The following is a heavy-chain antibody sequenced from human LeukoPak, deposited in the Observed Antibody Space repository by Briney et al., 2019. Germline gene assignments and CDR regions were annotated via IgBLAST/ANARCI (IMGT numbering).Heavy chain of an antibody. CDR2: IYYSGST. CDR1: GGSIRSHY. CDR3: ARGDSLFDY. Sequence: PSETLSLTCTVSGGSIRSHYWSWIRHPPGKGLEWIGYIYYSGSTNYNPSLRSRVTISVDTSKNQFSLKLSSVTAVDTAVYYCARGDSLFDYWGQGTLVTGSS. V-gene: IGHV4-59*11. D-gene: IGHD2-15*01. J-gene: IGHJ4*02.